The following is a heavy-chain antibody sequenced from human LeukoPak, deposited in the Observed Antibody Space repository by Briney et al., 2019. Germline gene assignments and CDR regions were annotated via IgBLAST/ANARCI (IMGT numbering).Heavy chain of an antibody. CDR1: GFTLSSFS. CDR3: ARVGPATAFDY. J-gene: IGHJ4*02. CDR2: INYKGGPT. Sequence: GGSLRLSCAASGFTLSSFSMHWVRQSPERGLAYVSAINYKGGPTNYADSVKGRFTISRHNSKNTLYLQTASLRDEDMGVYYCARVGPATAFDYWGEGTLVTVSS. V-gene: IGHV3-64*02.